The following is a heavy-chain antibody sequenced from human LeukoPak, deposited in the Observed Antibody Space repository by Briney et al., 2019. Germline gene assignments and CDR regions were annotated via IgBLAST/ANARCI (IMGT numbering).Heavy chain of an antibody. D-gene: IGHD3-3*01. CDR3: ARYSNALESGARWFHL. J-gene: IGHJ5*02. CDR1: GGSISGSY. CDR2: THYGWST. Sequence: PSETLSLTCSVSGGSISGSYWSWIRQPPGKGLEWIGYTHYGWSTNYDPSLKSLVTISVDTSKNHLSLNLNSVTAADTAVYYCARYSNALESGARWFHLWGQGTLVTVSS. V-gene: IGHV4-59*01.